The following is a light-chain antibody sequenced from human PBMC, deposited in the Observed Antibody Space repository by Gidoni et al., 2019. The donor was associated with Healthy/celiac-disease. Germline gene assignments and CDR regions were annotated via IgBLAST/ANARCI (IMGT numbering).Light chain of an antibody. CDR1: QGISSA. V-gene: IGKV1-13*02. CDR3: QQFNSYPQ. J-gene: IGKJ2*01. CDR2: DAS. Sequence: AIQLTQSPSSLSASVGDIVTITYRASQGISSALAWYQQKPGKAPKLLIYDASSLESGVPSRFSGSGSGTDFTLTISSLQPEEFATYYCQQFNSYPQFXQXTKLXIK.